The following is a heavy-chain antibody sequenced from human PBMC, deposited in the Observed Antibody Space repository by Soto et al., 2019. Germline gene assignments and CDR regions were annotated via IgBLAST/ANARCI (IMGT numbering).Heavy chain of an antibody. D-gene: IGHD5-12*01. Sequence: EVQLLESGGGLVQPGGSLRLSCAASGFTFSSYAMSWVRQAPGKGLEWVSAISGSGGSTYYADSVKGRFTISRDNSKNTLYLQMNSLRAEDTAVYYYAKDPGYSGYGRLDYWGQGTLVTVSS. CDR3: AKDPGYSGYGRLDY. J-gene: IGHJ4*02. CDR2: ISGSGGST. V-gene: IGHV3-23*01. CDR1: GFTFSSYA.